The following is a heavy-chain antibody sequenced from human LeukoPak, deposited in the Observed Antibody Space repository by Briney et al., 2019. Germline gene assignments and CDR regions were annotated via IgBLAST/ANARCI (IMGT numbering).Heavy chain of an antibody. CDR2: ISSSSSYI. D-gene: IGHD2-2*03. Sequence: GGSLRLSCAASGFTFSSYSMNWVRQAPGKGLEWVSSISSSSSYIYYADSVKGRFTISRDNAKNSLYLQMNSLRAEDTAVYYCARAGYCSSTSCYDGAFDIWGQGTMVTVSS. CDR3: ARAGYCSSTSCYDGAFDI. J-gene: IGHJ3*02. V-gene: IGHV3-21*01. CDR1: GFTFSSYS.